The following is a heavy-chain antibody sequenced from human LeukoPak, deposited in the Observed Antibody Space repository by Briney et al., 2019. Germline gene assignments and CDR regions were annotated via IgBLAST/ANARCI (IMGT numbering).Heavy chain of an antibody. V-gene: IGHV3-21*01. CDR1: GFTFSSYS. D-gene: IGHD2-21*02. Sequence: GGSLRLSCAASGFTFSSYSMNWVRQAPGKGLEWVSSISSSSSYIYYADSVKGRFTISRDNAKNSLYLQMNSLRAEDTAVYYCARFIVVVTAPMDVWGKGTTATVSS. CDR2: ISSSSSYI. CDR3: ARFIVVVTAPMDV. J-gene: IGHJ6*03.